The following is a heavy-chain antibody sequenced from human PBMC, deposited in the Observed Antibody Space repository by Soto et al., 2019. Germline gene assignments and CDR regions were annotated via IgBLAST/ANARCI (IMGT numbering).Heavy chain of an antibody. D-gene: IGHD7-27*01. CDR1: GFIFRTYW. CDR3: AMGTMDV. CDR2: INNDGSST. J-gene: IGHJ6*04. V-gene: IGHV3-74*02. Sequence: EVQLVESGGGVVQPGGSLRLSCAASGFIFRTYWMQWVRQVPGKGLVWVSRINNDGSSTDYADSVKGRFTISRDNAKDTLYLQMNSLRVEETAVYYWAMGTMDVWGTGTQVTVSS.